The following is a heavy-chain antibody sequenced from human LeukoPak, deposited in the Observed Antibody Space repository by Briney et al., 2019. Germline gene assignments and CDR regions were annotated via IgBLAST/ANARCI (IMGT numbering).Heavy chain of an antibody. D-gene: IGHD5-18*01. CDR1: GYTFAGYH. Sequence: SVTVSSTPAGYTFAGYHMHWLRQAPGQGLEWMGGIIPIFGTANYAQKFQGRVTITADEYESTEYVKLSHQRSADTEVYYCARGRAQYTQYSYGPYFDYWGQGTLVTVSS. J-gene: IGHJ4*02. CDR2: IIPIFGTA. CDR3: ARGRAQYTQYSYGPYFDY. V-gene: IGHV1-69*13.